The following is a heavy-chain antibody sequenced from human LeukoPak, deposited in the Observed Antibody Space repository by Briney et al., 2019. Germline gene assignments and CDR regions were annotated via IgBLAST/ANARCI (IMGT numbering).Heavy chain of an antibody. CDR2: ISAYNGNT. D-gene: IGHD2-2*01. V-gene: IGHV1-18*01. CDR1: GYTFTSYG. J-gene: IGHJ3*02. CDR3: TGSREGYCSSTSCYPDAFDI. Sequence: GASVKVSCKASGYTFTSYGISWVRQAPGQGLEWIGWISAYNGNTNYAQKFQGRVTITTDESTSTAYMELSSLRSEDTAVYYCTGSREGYCSSTSCYPDAFDIWGQGTMVTVSS.